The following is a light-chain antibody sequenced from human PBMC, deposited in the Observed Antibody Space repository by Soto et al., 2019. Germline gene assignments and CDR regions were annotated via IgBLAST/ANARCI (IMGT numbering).Light chain of an antibody. J-gene: IGKJ1*01. Sequence: DIQMTQSPPTLSASVGDRVTITCRASQSISSWLAWYQQKPGKAPKLLIYEASNLESGVPSRFSGIGSGTEFTLTISSLQPDDSATYYCQQYNFRGAFGQGTNVEIK. V-gene: IGKV1-5*03. CDR3: QQYNFRGA. CDR2: EAS. CDR1: QSISSW.